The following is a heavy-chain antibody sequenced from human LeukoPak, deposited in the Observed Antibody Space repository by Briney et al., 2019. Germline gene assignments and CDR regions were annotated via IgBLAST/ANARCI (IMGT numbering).Heavy chain of an antibody. CDR1: GGSISSGTYY. V-gene: IGHV4-31*03. Sequence: QTLSLTCTVSGGSISSGTYYWTWIRQHPGKGLEWIGHIHYSGTTYYNPSLQSRVSISPDTSKKQFSLNLSSVTAADTAVYYCAGGGDAYKTGYWGQGTLVTVSS. CDR2: IHYSGTT. D-gene: IGHD5-24*01. CDR3: AGGGDAYKTGY. J-gene: IGHJ4*02.